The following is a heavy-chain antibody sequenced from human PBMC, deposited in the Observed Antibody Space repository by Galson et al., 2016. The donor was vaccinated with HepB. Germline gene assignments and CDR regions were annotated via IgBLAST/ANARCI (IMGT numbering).Heavy chain of an antibody. J-gene: IGHJ3*02. CDR1: GFAFSSHA. V-gene: IGHV3-23*01. D-gene: IGHD1-26*01. Sequence: SLRLSCAASGFAFSSHAMSWVRQAPGKGLEWVSFISGGGDSTYFAESVKGRFTISRDNSENTVYLQKNRLRAEDTAVYYCAKDRGFGSYRFGPFDIWGQGTIGTVSS. CDR2: ISGGGDST. CDR3: AKDRGFGSYRFGPFDI.